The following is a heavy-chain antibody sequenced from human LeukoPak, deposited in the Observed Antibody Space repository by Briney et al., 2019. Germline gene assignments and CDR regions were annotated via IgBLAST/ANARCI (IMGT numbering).Heavy chain of an antibody. D-gene: IGHD3-16*02. Sequence: GGSLRLSCAGSGFTFSIYSVHWVGQSPGKGLEWVGVMSYDGGNEYYADSVKGRFTISRDTSKNTLYLQMNNLRPEDTAVYYCARDSSLYTWRDFDAFDIWGQGTMVTVSS. CDR1: GFTFSIYS. CDR3: ARDSSLYTWRDFDAFDI. CDR2: MSYDGGNE. J-gene: IGHJ3*02. V-gene: IGHV3-30*04.